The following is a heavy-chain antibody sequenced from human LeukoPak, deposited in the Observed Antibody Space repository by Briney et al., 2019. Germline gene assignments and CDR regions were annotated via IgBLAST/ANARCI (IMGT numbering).Heavy chain of an antibody. V-gene: IGHV3-48*01. J-gene: IGHJ4*02. Sequence: GGSLRLSCVASGFTFSSYSMNWARQAPGKGLEWVSHITRSGSPIYCGDSVKGRFSMSRDNTKNSLYLQMNSLRGDDTAVYYCVQGPYFDYWGQGTLVTVSS. D-gene: IGHD2-21*01. CDR1: GFTFSSYS. CDR2: ITRSGSPI. CDR3: VQGPYFDY.